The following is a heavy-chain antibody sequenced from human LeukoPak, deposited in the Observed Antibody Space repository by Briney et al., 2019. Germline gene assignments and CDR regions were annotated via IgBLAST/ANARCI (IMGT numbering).Heavy chain of an antibody. CDR3: ARDQGGYYNLYYFDY. CDR2: VSTSGNT. V-gene: IGHV4-4*07. J-gene: IGHJ4*02. CDR1: GGSISGFH. Sequence: SETLSLTCSVSGGSISGFHWSWIRQTAGKGLEWIGRVSTSGNTFYNPSLESRVTMSADTSGIHFSLNLTSVTAADTAVYYCARDQGGYYNLYYFDYWGQGTLVTVSS. D-gene: IGHD5-12*01.